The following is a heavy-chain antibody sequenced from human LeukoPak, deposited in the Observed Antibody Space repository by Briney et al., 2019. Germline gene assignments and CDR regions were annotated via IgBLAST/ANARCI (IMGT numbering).Heavy chain of an antibody. Sequence: SGGSLRLSCAASGFTFSSYAMHWVRQAPGKGLEYVSAISSNGGSTYYANSVKGRFTISRDNSKNTLYLQMGSLRAEHMAVYYCARDSCSSTSCRNFDYWGQGTLVTVSS. CDR1: GFTFSSYA. J-gene: IGHJ4*02. D-gene: IGHD2-2*01. V-gene: IGHV3-64*01. CDR2: ISSNGGST. CDR3: ARDSCSSTSCRNFDY.